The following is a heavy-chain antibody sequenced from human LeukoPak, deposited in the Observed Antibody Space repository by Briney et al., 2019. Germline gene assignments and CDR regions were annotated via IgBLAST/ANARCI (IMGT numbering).Heavy chain of an antibody. CDR2: ISSSSSYI. Sequence: GGSLRLSCAASGFTFSSYSMNWVRQAPGKGLEWVSSISSSSSYIYYADSVKGRFTISRDNAKNSLYLQMNSLRAEDAAVYYCARADRLGAALLASFDYWGQGTLVTVSS. D-gene: IGHD3-16*01. CDR3: ARADRLGAALLASFDY. J-gene: IGHJ4*02. CDR1: GFTFSSYS. V-gene: IGHV3-21*01.